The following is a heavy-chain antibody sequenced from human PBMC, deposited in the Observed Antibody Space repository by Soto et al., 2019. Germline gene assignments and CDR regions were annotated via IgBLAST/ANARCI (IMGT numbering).Heavy chain of an antibody. CDR1: GYSILSRFY. J-gene: IGHJ4*02. CDR3: SRDLESGTFVYYFDS. Sequence: SXTWGLTCAVSGYSILSRFYWVWIRKPPGKGLEWIGSVSHIGSTYYNASLKSRVTNSRDNAKNSVYLQMNSLRAEDTAVYYCSRDLESGTFVYYFDSWGQGTLVTVSS. V-gene: IGHV4-38-2*02. CDR2: VSHIGST. D-gene: IGHD1-7*01.